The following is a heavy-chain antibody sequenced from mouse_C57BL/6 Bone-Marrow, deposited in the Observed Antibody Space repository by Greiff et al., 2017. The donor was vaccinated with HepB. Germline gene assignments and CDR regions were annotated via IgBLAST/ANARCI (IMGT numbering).Heavy chain of an antibody. Sequence: EVQLVESGGGLVQPKGSLKLSCAASGFSFNTYAMNWVRQAPGKGLEWVARIRSKSNNYATYYADSVKDRFTISRDDSESMLYLQMNNLKTEDTAMYYCGRLYYYGSSWSYAMDYWGQGTSVTVSS. CDR3: GRLYYYGSSWSYAMDY. V-gene: IGHV10-1*01. J-gene: IGHJ4*01. D-gene: IGHD1-1*01. CDR2: IRSKSNNYAT. CDR1: GFSFNTYA.